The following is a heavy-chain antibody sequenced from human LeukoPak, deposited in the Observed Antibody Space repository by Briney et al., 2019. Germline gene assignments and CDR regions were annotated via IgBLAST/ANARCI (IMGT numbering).Heavy chain of an antibody. D-gene: IGHD2-15*01. CDR1: GFTFSSYA. V-gene: IGHV3-30-3*01. J-gene: IGHJ4*02. CDR2: ISYDGSNK. Sequence: GRSLRLSCAASGFTFSSYAMHWVRQAPGKGLEWVAVISYDGSNKYYADSVKGRFTISRDNSKNTLYLQMNSLRAEDTAVYYCARDALLGYCSGGSCYRGIVYWGQGTLVTVSS. CDR3: ARDALLGYCSGGSCYRGIVY.